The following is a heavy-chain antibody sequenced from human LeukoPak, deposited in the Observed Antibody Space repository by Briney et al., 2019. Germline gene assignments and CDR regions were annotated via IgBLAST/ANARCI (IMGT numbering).Heavy chain of an antibody. CDR3: AKVRSTMVRGVLDS. J-gene: IGHJ4*02. CDR2: ISAYNGNT. CDR1: GYTFTSYG. V-gene: IGHV1-18*01. Sequence: ASVKVSCKASGYTFTSYGISWVRQAPGQGLEWMGWISAYNGNTNYAQKLQGRVTMTTDTSTSTAYMELRSLRSDDTAVYYCAKVRSTMVRGVLDSWGQGTLVTVSS. D-gene: IGHD3-10*01.